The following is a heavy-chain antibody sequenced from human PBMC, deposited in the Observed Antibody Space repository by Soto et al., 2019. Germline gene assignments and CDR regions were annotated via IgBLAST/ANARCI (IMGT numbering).Heavy chain of an antibody. V-gene: IGHV4-39*01. Sequence: QLQLQESGPGLVKPSETLSLTCTVSGGSISSTSYYWVWIRQPPGKGLEWIGSLYHSGSTYYNPSLKSRVTIPVDTSENQFSLRLSSVTAADTAVYYCARQVVDGAGAGSGSFDYWGQGTLVTVSS. CDR3: ARQVVDGAGAGSGSFDY. CDR2: LYHSGST. D-gene: IGHD3-10*01. J-gene: IGHJ4*02. CDR1: GGSISSTSYY.